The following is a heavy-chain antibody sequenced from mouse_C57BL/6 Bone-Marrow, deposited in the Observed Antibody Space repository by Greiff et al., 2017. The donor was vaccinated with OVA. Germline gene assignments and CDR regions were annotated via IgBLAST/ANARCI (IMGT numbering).Heavy chain of an antibody. CDR1: GFNIKDDY. V-gene: IGHV14-4*01. J-gene: IGHJ2*01. Sequence: EVQLVESGAELVRPGASVKLSCTASGFNIKDDYMHWVKQRPEQGLEWIGWIDPENGDTEYASKFQGKATITADTSSNTAYLQLSSLTSEDTAVDYCTTRIYYVNWGQGTTLTVSS. CDR3: TTRIYYVN. CDR2: IDPENGDT. D-gene: IGHD1-1*01.